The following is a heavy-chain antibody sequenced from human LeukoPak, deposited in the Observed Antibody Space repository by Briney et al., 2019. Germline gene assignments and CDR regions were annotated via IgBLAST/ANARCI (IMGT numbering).Heavy chain of an antibody. CDR1: GFTFSSYA. J-gene: IGHJ5*02. CDR3: AKCFGSNRGIWFDP. D-gene: IGHD6-13*01. Sequence: PGASLRPSCAASGFTFSSYAMSWVRQAPGKGLEWVSAISGSGGSTYYADSVKGRFTISRDNSKNTPYLQMNSLRAEDTAVYYCAKCFGSNRGIWFDPWGQGTLVTVSS. V-gene: IGHV3-23*01. CDR2: ISGSGGST.